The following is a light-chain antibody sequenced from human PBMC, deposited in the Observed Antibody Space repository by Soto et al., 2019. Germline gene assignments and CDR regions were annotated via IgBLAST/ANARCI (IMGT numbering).Light chain of an antibody. CDR2: GAS. CDR1: QSVSSSY. J-gene: IGKJ3*01. V-gene: IGKV3-20*01. CDR3: QQYGSSPLFT. Sequence: EIVLTQSPGTLSLSPGERATLSCRASQSVSSSYLAWYQQKPGQAPRLLIYGASSRATGIPDRFSGSGSGTDFTLTISRLEPEDFAVYYCQQYGSSPLFTFGPGNKV.